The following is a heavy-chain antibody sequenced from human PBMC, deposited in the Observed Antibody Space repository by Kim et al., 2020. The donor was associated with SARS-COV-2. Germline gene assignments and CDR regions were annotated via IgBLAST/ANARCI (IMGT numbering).Heavy chain of an antibody. D-gene: IGHD3-22*01. V-gene: IGHV3-64D*09. Sequence: GGSLRLSCSASGFTFSSFAMHWVRQAPGKGLKYVSAISSNGASAYYTDSVKGRFTISRDNSKNTLYLQMSSLRAEDTAVYYCVKADSDRSGLGYYYYGMDVWGPGTTVTVSS. CDR2: ISSNGASA. CDR3: VKADSDRSGLGYYYYGMDV. CDR1: GFTFSSFA. J-gene: IGHJ6*02.